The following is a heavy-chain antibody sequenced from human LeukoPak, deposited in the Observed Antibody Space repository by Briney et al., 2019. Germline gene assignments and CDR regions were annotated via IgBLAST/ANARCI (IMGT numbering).Heavy chain of an antibody. CDR2: ISGSGGST. J-gene: IGHJ4*02. CDR3: AKGGYSSGWGLFDY. Sequence: SCKASGFTFSSYAMSWVCQAPGKGLEWVSAISGSGGSTYYADSVKGRFTISRDNSKNTLYLQMNSLRAEDTAVYYCAKGGYSSGWGLFDYWGQGTLVTVSS. V-gene: IGHV3-23*01. CDR1: GFTFSSYA. D-gene: IGHD6-19*01.